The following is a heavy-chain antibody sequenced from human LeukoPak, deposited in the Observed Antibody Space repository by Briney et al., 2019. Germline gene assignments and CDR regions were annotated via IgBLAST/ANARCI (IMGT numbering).Heavy chain of an antibody. J-gene: IGHJ2*01. CDR3: ARKTLLSWYFDL. V-gene: IGHV4-39*07. CDR1: GGSISSSSYY. Sequence: SETLSLTCTVSGGSISSSSYYWGWIRQPPGKGLEWIGSIYYSGSTYYNPSLKSRVTMSIDTSKNQFSLNLSSVTAADTAVYYCARKTLLSWYFDLWGRGTLVTVSS. CDR2: IYYSGST.